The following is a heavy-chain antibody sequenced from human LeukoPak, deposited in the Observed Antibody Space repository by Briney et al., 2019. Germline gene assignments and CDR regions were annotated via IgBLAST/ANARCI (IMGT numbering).Heavy chain of an antibody. CDR2: IKQDGSEK. CDR1: GFTFSSYW. D-gene: IGHD2-2*02. CDR3: ARIGYCSSTSCYTHLFDY. J-gene: IGHJ4*02. V-gene: IGHV3-7*01. Sequence: GGSLRLSCAASGFTFSSYWMSWVCQAPGKGLEWVANIKQDGSEKYYVDSVKGRFTISRDNAKNSLYLQMNSLRAEDTAVYYCARIGYCSSTSCYTHLFDYWGQGTLVTVSS.